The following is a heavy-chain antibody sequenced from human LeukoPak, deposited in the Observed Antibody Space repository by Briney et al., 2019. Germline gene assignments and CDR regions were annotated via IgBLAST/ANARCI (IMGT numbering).Heavy chain of an antibody. J-gene: IGHJ4*02. Sequence: PGGSLRLSCAASGFTFSSYAMSWVRQATGKGVEWVSAISGSGGSTYYAASVKGRFTISRDNSKNTLYLQMNSLRAEDTAVYYCAKGQMTTVTSGLDYWGQGTLVTVSS. V-gene: IGHV3-23*01. CDR3: AKGQMTTVTSGLDY. CDR1: GFTFSSYA. CDR2: ISGSGGST. D-gene: IGHD4-17*01.